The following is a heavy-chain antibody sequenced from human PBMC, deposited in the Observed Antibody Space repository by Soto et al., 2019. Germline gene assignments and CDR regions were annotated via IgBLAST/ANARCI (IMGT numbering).Heavy chain of an antibody. CDR2: INGDASST. Sequence: EVQLVESGGGLVQPGGSLRLSCVASGLTLNNYWLYWVRQGPGKGLVWVSRINGDASSTTYADSVKGRFPISRDNAKNTLYLGMNSLRAEDTAVYYCVREGAPYCSGSSGCYRPGDNWGQGTLVTVSS. J-gene: IGHJ4*02. CDR3: VREGAPYCSGSSGCYRPGDN. V-gene: IGHV3-74*03. D-gene: IGHD2-15*01. CDR1: GLTLNNYW.